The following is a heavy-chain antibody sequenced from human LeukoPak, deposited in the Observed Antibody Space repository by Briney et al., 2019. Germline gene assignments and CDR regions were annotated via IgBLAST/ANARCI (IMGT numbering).Heavy chain of an antibody. D-gene: IGHD3-10*01. CDR3: ARGPSYYNGDY. V-gene: IGHV4-39*07. J-gene: IGHJ4*02. CDR2: IYYSGST. Sequence: SETLSLTCTVSGGSISSSSYYWGWIRQPPGKGLEWIGYIYYSGSTYYNPSLKSRVTISVDTSKNQFSLKLSSVTAADTAVYYCARGPSYYNGDYWGQGTLVTVSS. CDR1: GGSISSSSYY.